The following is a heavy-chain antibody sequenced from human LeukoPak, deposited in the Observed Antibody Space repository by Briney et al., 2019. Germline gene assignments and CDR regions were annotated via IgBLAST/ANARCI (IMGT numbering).Heavy chain of an antibody. D-gene: IGHD3-10*01. CDR3: ARGGYYGSGSFPDY. CDR2: MSPHTGNT. Sequence: ASEKVSCKASGYVFTSFGINWVRQAPGQGLEWMGWMSPHTGNTQYTQKLQGRLTMTTDTSTSTAYMDLRSLISDDTAVYFCARGGYYGSGSFPDYWGQGTLVTVSS. J-gene: IGHJ4*02. V-gene: IGHV1-18*01. CDR1: GYVFTSFG.